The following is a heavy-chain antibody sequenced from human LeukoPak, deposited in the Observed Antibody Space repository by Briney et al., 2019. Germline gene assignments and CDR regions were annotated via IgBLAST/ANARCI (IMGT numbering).Heavy chain of an antibody. V-gene: IGHV1-2*02. Sequence: ASVKVSCKASGYTFTDYYMHWVRQAPGQGLEWMGWINPNSGGTNYAQKFQGRVTMSEDTSTDTAYMELSSLKSEDTAVYYCATGFPRPYFDYWGQGTLVSVSS. CDR1: GYTFTDYY. D-gene: IGHD2-21*01. CDR2: INPNSGGT. J-gene: IGHJ4*02. CDR3: ATGFPRPYFDY.